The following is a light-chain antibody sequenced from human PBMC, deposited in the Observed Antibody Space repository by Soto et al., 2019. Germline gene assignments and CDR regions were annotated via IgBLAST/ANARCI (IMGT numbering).Light chain of an antibody. CDR3: AAWDDSLNGPV. J-gene: IGLJ2*01. CDR1: SSNIGSNT. CDR2: SNN. V-gene: IGLV1-44*01. Sequence: QSVLTQPPSASGTPGQRVTISCSGSSSNIGSNTVNWYQQLPGTAPKLLLYSNNQRPSGVPDRFSGSKSGTSASLAISGLQSEDEADDYCAAWDDSLNGPVFGGGTTVTVL.